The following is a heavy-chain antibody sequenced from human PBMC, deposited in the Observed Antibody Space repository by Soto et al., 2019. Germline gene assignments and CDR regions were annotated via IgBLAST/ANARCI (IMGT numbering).Heavy chain of an antibody. J-gene: IGHJ6*03. CDR2: ISGSGGST. CDR3: ANFCGRGIYYYYYMDV. V-gene: IGHV3-23*01. CDR1: GFTFSSYA. Sequence: LRLSCAASGFTFSSYAMSWVRQAPGMGLEWVTAISGSGGSTYYADSVKGRFTISRDNSKNTLYLQMNSLRAEDTAVYYCANFCGRGIYYYYYMDVWGKGTTVTGSS. D-gene: IGHD6-13*01.